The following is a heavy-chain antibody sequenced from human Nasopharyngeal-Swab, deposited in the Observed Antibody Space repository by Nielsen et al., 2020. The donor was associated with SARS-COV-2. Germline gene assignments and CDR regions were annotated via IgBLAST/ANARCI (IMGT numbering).Heavy chain of an antibody. J-gene: IGHJ6*03. CDR3: ARQNVLKHWEWTSTFYSYRIDV. D-gene: IGHD3-3*01. CDR1: GDSMITNS. Sequence: SETLSLTCTVSGDSMITNSWIWIRQPPGKGLEWIGYIYYNGRTNYTPSLKSRVTVSLDTSRNQFSLKLDSVTAADTATYYCARQNVLKHWEWTSTFYSYRIDVWGKGTTVTVSS. CDR2: IYYNGRT. V-gene: IGHV4-59*08.